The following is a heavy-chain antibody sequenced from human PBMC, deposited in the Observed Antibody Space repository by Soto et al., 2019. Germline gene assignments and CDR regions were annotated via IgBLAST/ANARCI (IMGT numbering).Heavy chain of an antibody. V-gene: IGHV1-18*01. J-gene: IGHJ1*01. CDR3: ASNYDSSGYYYGYFQH. CDR2: ISAYNGNT. Sequence: GASVKVSCKASGGTFSSYAISWVRQAPGQGLEWMGWISAYNGNTNYAQKLQGRVTMTTDTSTSTAYMELRSLRSDDTAVYYCASNYDSSGYYYGYFQHWGQGTLVTVSS. D-gene: IGHD3-22*01. CDR1: GGTFSSYA.